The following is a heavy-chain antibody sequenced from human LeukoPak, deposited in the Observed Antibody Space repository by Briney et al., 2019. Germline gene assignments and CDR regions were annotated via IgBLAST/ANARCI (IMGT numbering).Heavy chain of an antibody. CDR3: ARDRGWFDP. V-gene: IGHV4-59*01. J-gene: IGHJ5*02. Sequence: SETLSLTCTVSGGSISSYYWSWFRQPPGKGLEWIGYIYYSGSTNYNPSLKSRVTISVDTSKNQFSLKLSSVTAADTAVYYCARDRGWFDPWGQGTLVTVSS. CDR1: GGSISSYY. CDR2: IYYSGST.